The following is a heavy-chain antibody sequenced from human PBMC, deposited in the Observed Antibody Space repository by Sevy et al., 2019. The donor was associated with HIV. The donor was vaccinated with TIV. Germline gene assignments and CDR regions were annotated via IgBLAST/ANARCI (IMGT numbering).Heavy chain of an antibody. CDR2: ISHRGKT. Sequence: SETLSLTCTVSGYSISSGYYWGWIRQTPGKWLEWLGTISHRGKTHYNPSLKSRVTISVDTSKNQFSLRLNSVTAADTAVFYCARGSQPINYDENGYYDYWGQGTLVTVSS. CDR1: GYSISSGYY. CDR3: ARGSQPINYDENGYYDY. V-gene: IGHV4-38-2*02. D-gene: IGHD2-2*03. J-gene: IGHJ4*02.